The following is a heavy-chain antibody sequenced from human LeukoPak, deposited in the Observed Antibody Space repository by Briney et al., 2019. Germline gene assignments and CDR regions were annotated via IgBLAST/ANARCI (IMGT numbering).Heavy chain of an antibody. Sequence: GGSLRLSCAASGFTFSTYGLHWVRQAPGKGLEYVSAISSTGGSTYYANCVKVRFPISRAYCKNALYLQMGSLRNADMAVYYCATGCKGSSTSCPANYWGQGTLVTVSS. D-gene: IGHD2-2*01. CDR1: GFTFSTYG. V-gene: IGHV3-64*01. CDR3: ATGCKGSSTSCPANY. J-gene: IGHJ4*02. CDR2: ISSTGGST.